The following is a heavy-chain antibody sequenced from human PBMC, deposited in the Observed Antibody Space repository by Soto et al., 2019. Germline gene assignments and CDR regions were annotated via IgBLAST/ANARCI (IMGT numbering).Heavy chain of an antibody. CDR2: ISYDGSNK. CDR1: GFTFSSYG. V-gene: IGHV3-30*18. Sequence: QVQLVESGGGVVQPGRSLRLSCAASGFTFSSYGMHWVRQAPGKGLEWVAVISYDGSNKYYADSVKGRFTISRDNSKNTLYLQMNSLRAEDTAVYYCAKGPGGYFDYWGQGTLVTVSS. CDR3: AKGPGGYFDY. D-gene: IGHD3-16*01. J-gene: IGHJ4*02.